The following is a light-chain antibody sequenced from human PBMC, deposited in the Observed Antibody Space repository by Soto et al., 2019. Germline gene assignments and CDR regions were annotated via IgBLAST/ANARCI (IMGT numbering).Light chain of an antibody. V-gene: IGLV1-36*01. CDR2: YDD. J-gene: IGLJ2*01. CDR1: SSNIGNNP. CDR3: AAWDDRLNGGI. Sequence: QSVLTQPPSVSGVPGQRVTISCSGSSSNIGNNPVNWYQQVPGKAPKLLMYYDDLLPSGVSDRFSGSKSGTSASLAISGLQSEDEADYYCAAWDDRLNGGIFGGGTKVTVL.